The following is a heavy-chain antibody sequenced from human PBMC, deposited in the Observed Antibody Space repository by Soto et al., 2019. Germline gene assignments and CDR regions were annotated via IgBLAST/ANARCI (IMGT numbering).Heavy chain of an antibody. D-gene: IGHD3-3*01. Sequence: ASVKVSCKASVYTFTSYLISRVRQATGQGLECMGWISAYNGNTNYAQKLQGRVTMTTDTSTSTAYMELRSLRSDDTAVYYCARIELRFLEWFLYGMDVWG. CDR2: ISAYNGNT. CDR3: ARIELRFLEWFLYGMDV. J-gene: IGHJ6*02. V-gene: IGHV1-18*01. CDR1: VYTFTSYL.